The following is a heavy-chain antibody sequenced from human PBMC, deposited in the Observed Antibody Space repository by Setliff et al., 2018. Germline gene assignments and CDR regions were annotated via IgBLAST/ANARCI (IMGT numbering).Heavy chain of an antibody. Sequence: GASVKVSCKASGYTFTSYAMHWVRQAPGQRLEWMGWINAGNGNTKYSQKFQGRVTITRDTSASTAYMELSSLRSEDTAVYCCARLAEQWLVRDAFDIWGQGTMVTVSS. CDR3: ARLAEQWLVRDAFDI. V-gene: IGHV1-3*01. CDR1: GYTFTSYA. D-gene: IGHD6-19*01. J-gene: IGHJ3*02. CDR2: INAGNGNT.